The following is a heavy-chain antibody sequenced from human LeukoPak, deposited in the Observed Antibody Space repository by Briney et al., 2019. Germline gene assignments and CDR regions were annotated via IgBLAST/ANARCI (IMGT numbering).Heavy chain of an antibody. CDR1: GYTFTSYD. V-gene: IGHV1-8*01. Sequence: APVKVSRKASGYTFTSYDINWVRQATGQGLEWMGWMNPNSGNTGYAQKFQGRVTITRNTSISTAYMELSSLRSEDTAVYYCARGPGYDSSGYYEFDYWGQGTLVTVSS. D-gene: IGHD3-22*01. CDR2: MNPNSGNT. CDR3: ARGPGYDSSGYYEFDY. J-gene: IGHJ4*02.